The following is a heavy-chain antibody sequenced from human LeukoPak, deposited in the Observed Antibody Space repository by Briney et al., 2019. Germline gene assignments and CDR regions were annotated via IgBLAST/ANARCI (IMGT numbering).Heavy chain of an antibody. Sequence: PSETLSLTCSVSGGSISNYYWSWIRQPPGKGLEWIGYISCSGSTSYKSSLKSRVTISVDTSKNQFSLKLSSVTAADTAVYYCASRDAYHSEYWGQGTLVTVSS. CDR3: ASRDAYHSEY. CDR2: ISCSGST. D-gene: IGHD5-24*01. V-gene: IGHV4-59*01. J-gene: IGHJ4*02. CDR1: GGSISNYY.